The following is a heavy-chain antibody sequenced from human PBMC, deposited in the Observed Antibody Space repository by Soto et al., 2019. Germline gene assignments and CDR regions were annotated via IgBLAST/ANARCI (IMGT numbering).Heavy chain of an antibody. Sequence: EVQLVESGGGLVQPGGSLRLSCAASGFTFSSYSMNWVRQAPGKGLEWVSYISSSSSTIYYADSVKGRFTISRDNAKNSLYLQMNSLRAEDTAVYYCAREGGGYCTNGVCSHMDVWGKGTTVTVSS. CDR2: ISSSSSTI. CDR3: AREGGGYCTNGVCSHMDV. D-gene: IGHD2-8*01. CDR1: GFTFSSYS. V-gene: IGHV3-48*01. J-gene: IGHJ6*03.